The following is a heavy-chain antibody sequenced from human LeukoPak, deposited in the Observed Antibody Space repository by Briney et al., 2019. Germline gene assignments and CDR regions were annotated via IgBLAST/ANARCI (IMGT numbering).Heavy chain of an antibody. Sequence: SETLSLTCTVSGGXISSYYCSWIRQPPGKRLEWIGYIYYSGSTSYNPSLKSRVTISVDTSKNQISLKLSSVTAADTAVYYCARDLGVMVRAFDIWGQGTMVTVSS. J-gene: IGHJ3*02. CDR3: ARDLGVMVRAFDI. V-gene: IGHV4-59*01. CDR2: IYYSGST. D-gene: IGHD5-18*01. CDR1: GGXISSYY.